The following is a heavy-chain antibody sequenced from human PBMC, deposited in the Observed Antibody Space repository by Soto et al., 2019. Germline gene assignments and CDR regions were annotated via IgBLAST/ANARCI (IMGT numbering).Heavy chain of an antibody. V-gene: IGHV2-70*01. J-gene: IGHJ4*02. CDR3: ARVVGAALDY. Sequence: SGPTLVNPTQTLTLTCTFSGFSLSTSAMCVSWIRQPPGRALEWLALIDWNDDKYYSTSLKTRLAISKDTSKNQVVLTMTDMDPVDTATYYCARVVGAALDYWGQGTLVTVSS. D-gene: IGHD1-26*01. CDR1: GFSLSTSAMC. CDR2: IDWNDDK.